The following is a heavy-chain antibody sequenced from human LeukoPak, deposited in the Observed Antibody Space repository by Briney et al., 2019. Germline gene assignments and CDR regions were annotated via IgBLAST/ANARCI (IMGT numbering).Heavy chain of an antibody. D-gene: IGHD1-26*01. CDR3: AKEGTWELQRVFEN. CDR2: VGRDGSEK. CDR1: GFTCSDYW. V-gene: IGHV3-7*01. J-gene: IGHJ4*02. Sequence: GGSLRLSCAASGFTCSDYWMTWVRQVPGKGLEWVANVGRDGSEKNYVDSVEGRFTISRDNAKKSLDLEMNSLRVEDTALCYCAKEGTWELQRVFENWGQGTLVTVSS.